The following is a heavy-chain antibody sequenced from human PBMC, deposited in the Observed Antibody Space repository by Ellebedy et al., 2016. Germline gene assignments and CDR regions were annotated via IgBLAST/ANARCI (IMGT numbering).Heavy chain of an antibody. CDR3: VAFKYSYGHGLRFDP. V-gene: IGHV1-24*01. Sequence: ASVKVSCKVSGYTLTELSMHWVRQAPGKGLEWMGGFDPEDGETIYAQKFQGRVTMTEDTSTDTAYMELSSLRSEDTAVYYCVAFKYSYGHGLRFDPWGQGTLVTVSS. D-gene: IGHD5-18*01. J-gene: IGHJ5*02. CDR1: GYTLTELS. CDR2: FDPEDGET.